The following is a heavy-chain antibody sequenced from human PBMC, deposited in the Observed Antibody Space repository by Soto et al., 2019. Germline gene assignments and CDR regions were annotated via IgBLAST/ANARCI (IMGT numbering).Heavy chain of an antibody. Sequence: QVQLVESGGGVVQPGRSLRLSCAASGFTFSSYGMHWVRQAPGKGLEWVAVISYDGSNKYYADSVKGRFTISRDNSKNTLYLRMNSLRAEDTAVYYCAKDSGEWELNFDYWGQGTLVTVFS. D-gene: IGHD1-26*01. CDR3: AKDSGEWELNFDY. V-gene: IGHV3-30*18. CDR2: ISYDGSNK. J-gene: IGHJ4*02. CDR1: GFTFSSYG.